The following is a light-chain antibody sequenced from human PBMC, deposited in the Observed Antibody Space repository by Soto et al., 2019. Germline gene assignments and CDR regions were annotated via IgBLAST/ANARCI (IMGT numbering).Light chain of an antibody. Sequence: QSVLTQPASVSGSPGQSITISCTGTSSDVGAYIFVSWYQQYPGKAPKLMIYDITNRPSGVSNRFSGSKAGNTASLTISGLQAEDEADYYCVSYTPCKSYLFGTGTKSTVL. J-gene: IGLJ1*01. CDR1: SSDVGAYIF. CDR3: VSYTPCKSYL. V-gene: IGLV2-14*01. CDR2: DIT.